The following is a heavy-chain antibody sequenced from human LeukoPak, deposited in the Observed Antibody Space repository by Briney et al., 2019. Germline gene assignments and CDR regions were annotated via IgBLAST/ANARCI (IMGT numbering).Heavy chain of an antibody. CDR2: ISASGGST. D-gene: IGHD2-2*01. J-gene: IGHJ3*02. CDR3: ATKRFCSSTRCQDAFDI. V-gene: IGHV3-23*01. Sequence: GGSLRLSCAVSGFTFSSYAMSWVRQAPGKGLEWVSGISASGGSTYYADSVKGRFTIFRDNSKNTLNLQMSSLRAEDTAVYYCATKRFCSSTRCQDAFDIWGQGTMVTVSS. CDR1: GFTFSSYA.